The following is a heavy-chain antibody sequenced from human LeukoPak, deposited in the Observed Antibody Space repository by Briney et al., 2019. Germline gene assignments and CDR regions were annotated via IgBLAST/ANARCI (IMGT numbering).Heavy chain of an antibody. J-gene: IGHJ5*02. CDR3: AKGIAAASYNWFDP. CDR1: GGTFSSYA. CDR2: IIPIFGTA. V-gene: IGHV1-69*13. D-gene: IGHD6-13*01. Sequence: SVKVSCKASGGTFSSYAISWVRQAPGQGLEWMGGIIPIFGTANYAQKFQGRVTITADEPTSTAYMELSSLRSEDTAVYYCAKGIAAASYNWFDPWGQGTLVTVSS.